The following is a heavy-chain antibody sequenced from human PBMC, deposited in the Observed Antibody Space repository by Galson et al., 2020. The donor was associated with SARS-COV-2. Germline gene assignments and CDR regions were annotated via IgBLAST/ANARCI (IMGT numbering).Heavy chain of an antibody. CDR2: YKSKTDRGRT. Sequence: GESLKTPCAASGFTLSNAWMSWVRQAPGKGPEWVGRYKSKTDRGRTDYAAHVKGRFTISRDDSKNTLYLQMNSLKTEDTAVYYCTPGGYCSGGSCFPDDSWGQGTLVTVSS. J-gene: IGHJ4*02. CDR1: GFTLSNAW. D-gene: IGHD2-15*01. V-gene: IGHV3-15*01. CDR3: TPGGYCSGGSCFPDDS.